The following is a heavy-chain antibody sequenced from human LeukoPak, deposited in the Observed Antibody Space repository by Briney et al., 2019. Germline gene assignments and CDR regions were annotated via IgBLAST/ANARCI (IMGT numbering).Heavy chain of an antibody. CDR3: ARGFTIFGVVHDAFDI. D-gene: IGHD3-3*01. CDR1: GGSFSGYY. Sequence: SETLSLTCAVYGGSFSGYYWSWIRQPPGKGLEWIGEINHSGSTNYNPSLKSRVTISVDTSKNQFSLKLSSVTAADTAVYYCARGFTIFGVVHDAFDIWGQGTMVTVSS. V-gene: IGHV4-34*01. CDR2: INHSGST. J-gene: IGHJ3*02.